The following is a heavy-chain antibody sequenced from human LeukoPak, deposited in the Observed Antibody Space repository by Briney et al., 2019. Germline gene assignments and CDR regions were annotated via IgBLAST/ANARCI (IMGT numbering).Heavy chain of an antibody. CDR1: GYTFTSYY. Sequence: GASVKVSCKASGYTFTSYYMHRVRQAPGQGLEWMGWINPNSGGTNYAQKFQGRVTMTRDTSISTAYMELSRLRSDDTAVYYCARVKWKWEFPGVFGYWGQGTLVTVSS. CDR3: ARVKWKWEFPGVFGY. D-gene: IGHD1-26*01. CDR2: INPNSGGT. V-gene: IGHV1-2*02. J-gene: IGHJ4*02.